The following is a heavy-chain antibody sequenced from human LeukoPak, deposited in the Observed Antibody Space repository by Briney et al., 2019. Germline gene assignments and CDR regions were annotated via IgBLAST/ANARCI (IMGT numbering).Heavy chain of an antibody. CDR1: GESFKDYY. D-gene: IGHD5-18*01. J-gene: IGHJ3*01. V-gene: IGHV4-34*01. Sequence: SETLSLTCAVYGESFKDYYWNWIRQPPGKGLEWIGEINHSGSSNYNPSLKSRVTISVDTSKNQFSLKLSSVTAADTAVYYCARDLDTEEAFDLWGQGTMVTVSS. CDR2: INHSGSS. CDR3: ARDLDTEEAFDL.